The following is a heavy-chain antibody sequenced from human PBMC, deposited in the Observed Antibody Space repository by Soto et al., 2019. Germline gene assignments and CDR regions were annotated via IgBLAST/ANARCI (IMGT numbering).Heavy chain of an antibody. V-gene: IGHV2-70*01. Sequence: SGPTLVNPTQTLTLTCTFSGFSLSSIGMCVSWIRQPPGKALEWLALIDWDGDEYYSTSLETRLTISKDTSKNQVVLTMSNMKPVDTAPYYCARPITRSGFFNGFDPWGQGTLVTVSS. D-gene: IGHD3-3*01. J-gene: IGHJ5*02. CDR2: IDWDGDE. CDR3: ARPITRSGFFNGFDP. CDR1: GFSLSSIGMC.